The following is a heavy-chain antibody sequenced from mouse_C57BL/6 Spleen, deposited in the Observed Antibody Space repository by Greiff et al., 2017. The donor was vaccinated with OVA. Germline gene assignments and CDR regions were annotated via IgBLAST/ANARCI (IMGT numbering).Heavy chain of an antibody. CDR1: GYTFTSYW. CDR3: ARSYYGSSLRWYFDV. J-gene: IGHJ1*03. D-gene: IGHD1-1*01. Sequence: QVQLQQPGAELVKPGASVKLSCKASGYTFTSYWMQWVKQRPGQGLEWIGEIDPSDSYTNYNQKFKGKATLTVDTSSSTAYMQLSSLTSEYSAVYYCARSYYGSSLRWYFDVWGTGTTVTVSS. V-gene: IGHV1-50*01. CDR2: IDPSDSYT.